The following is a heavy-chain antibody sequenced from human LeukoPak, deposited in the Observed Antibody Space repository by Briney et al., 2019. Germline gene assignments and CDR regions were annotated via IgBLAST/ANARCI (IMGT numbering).Heavy chain of an antibody. Sequence: GASVKVSCKASGYTFTSYDINWVRQASGQGLEWMGWMNPNSGNTGYAQKFQGRVTMTRNTSIGTAYMELSSLRSEDTAVYYCARGRVSHDAFDIWGQGTMVTVSS. V-gene: IGHV1-8*01. J-gene: IGHJ3*02. CDR1: GYTFTSYD. D-gene: IGHD6-6*01. CDR2: MNPNSGNT. CDR3: ARGRVSHDAFDI.